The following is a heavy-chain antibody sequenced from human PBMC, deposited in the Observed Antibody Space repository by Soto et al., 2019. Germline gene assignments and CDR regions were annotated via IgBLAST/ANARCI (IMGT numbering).Heavy chain of an antibody. CDR2: IDWDDDK. V-gene: IGHV2-70*11. Sequence: GSGPTLVNPTQTLTLTCTFSWFSLSTSGMCVSWIRQPPGKALEWLARIDWDDDKYYSTSLKTRLTISKDTSKNQVVLTMTNMDTVDTATYYCARITPGIAVADYWGQGTLVTVSS. D-gene: IGHD6-19*01. CDR3: ARITPGIAVADY. J-gene: IGHJ4*02. CDR1: WFSLSTSGMC.